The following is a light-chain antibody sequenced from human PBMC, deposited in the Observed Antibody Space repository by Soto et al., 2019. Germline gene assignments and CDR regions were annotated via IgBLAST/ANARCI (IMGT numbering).Light chain of an antibody. Sequence: DIQITQSPSSASASVGDRITITCRASQTLKNYLTWFQQNPGNAPKIHIYAASTLHSGVPSRFSGSGSGAEFTLTISSLQPEDFATYYCQQSFSPILTFGGGTKVDIK. CDR1: QTLKNY. V-gene: IGKV1-39*01. CDR3: QQSFSPILT. CDR2: AAS. J-gene: IGKJ4*01.